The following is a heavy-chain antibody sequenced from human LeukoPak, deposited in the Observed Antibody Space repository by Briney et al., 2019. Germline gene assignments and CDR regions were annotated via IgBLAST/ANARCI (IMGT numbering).Heavy chain of an antibody. J-gene: IGHJ3*02. V-gene: IGHV3-23*01. CDR2: ISGSGGSI. Sequence: PGGSLRLSCAASGFNFSRYAISWVRQAPGKGLEWISSISGSGGSIYYADPVKGRFTISRDNSKNTLYLELSSLRAEDTAVYYCASLDIWGQGTMVTVSS. CDR1: GFNFSRYA. CDR3: ASLDI.